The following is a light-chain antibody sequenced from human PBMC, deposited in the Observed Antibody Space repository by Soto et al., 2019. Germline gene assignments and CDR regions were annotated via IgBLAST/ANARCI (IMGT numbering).Light chain of an antibody. J-gene: IGKJ1*01. CDR3: QQTYSNPRT. Sequence: DIQMTQSPSSLSASVGDRVTITCRASQSIRTYLNWYQQKPGKAPKFLIYAASTLQSGVPSRFSGSGSGTDFTLTISSPQPEDFATYYCQQTYSNPRTFGQGTKVDIK. V-gene: IGKV1-39*01. CDR2: AAS. CDR1: QSIRTY.